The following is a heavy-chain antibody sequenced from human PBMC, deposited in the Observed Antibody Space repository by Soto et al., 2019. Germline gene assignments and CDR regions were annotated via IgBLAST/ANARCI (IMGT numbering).Heavy chain of an antibody. CDR2: IRSKAYGGTT. D-gene: IGHD2-2*01. V-gene: IGHV3-49*03. CDR1: GFTFGDYA. CDR3: TRDLPAAISYYYYGMDV. J-gene: IGHJ6*02. Sequence: GGSLRLSCTASGFTFGDYAMSWFRQAPGKGLEWVGFIRSKAYGGTTEYAASVKGRFTISRDDSKSIAYLQMNSLKTEDTAVYYCTRDLPAAISYYYYGMDVWGQGTTVTSSS.